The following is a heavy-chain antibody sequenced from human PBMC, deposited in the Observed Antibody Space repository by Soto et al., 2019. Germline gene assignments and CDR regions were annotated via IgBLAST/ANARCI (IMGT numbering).Heavy chain of an antibody. CDR1: GGSISSYY. J-gene: IGHJ1*01. CDR2: IYYRGST. D-gene: IGHD2-2*02. CDR3: ARSIRRGRDSAGAEYSMY. V-gene: IGHV4-59*01. Sequence: SETLSLTCTVSGGSISSYYWSWIRQPPGKGLEWIGYIYYRGSTNYNPSLKRRVTISVDTSKNQFSLKLSSVTDADTAVYYCARSIRRGRDSAGAEYSMYWGEGTLVTV.